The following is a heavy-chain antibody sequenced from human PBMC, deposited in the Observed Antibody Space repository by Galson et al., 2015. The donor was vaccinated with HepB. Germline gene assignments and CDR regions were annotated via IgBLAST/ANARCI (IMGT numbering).Heavy chain of an antibody. Sequence: SVKVSCKASGSTFISYGITWVRQAPGQGLEWMGWISAYNGNTNYAQKFQGRVTMTTDTSTSTAYMELRSLRSDDTAVYYCARDGYGDAMDYWGQGTLVIVSS. J-gene: IGHJ4*02. CDR1: GSTFISYG. D-gene: IGHD4-17*01. CDR2: ISAYNGNT. V-gene: IGHV1-18*04. CDR3: ARDGYGDAMDY.